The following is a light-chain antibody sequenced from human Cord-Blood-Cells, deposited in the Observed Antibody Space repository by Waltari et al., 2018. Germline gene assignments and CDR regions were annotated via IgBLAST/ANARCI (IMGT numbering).Light chain of an antibody. CDR2: AAS. CDR1: QSISSY. CDR3: QQSYSTPYT. J-gene: IGKJ2*01. Sequence: DIQMNQSPSSLSASVGDRVTITCRASQSISSYLNWYQQKPGKAPKILIYAASSLHSGVPSRFSGSGSGTDFTLTISSLQPEDFATYYCQQSYSTPYTFGQGTKLEIK. V-gene: IGKV1-39*01.